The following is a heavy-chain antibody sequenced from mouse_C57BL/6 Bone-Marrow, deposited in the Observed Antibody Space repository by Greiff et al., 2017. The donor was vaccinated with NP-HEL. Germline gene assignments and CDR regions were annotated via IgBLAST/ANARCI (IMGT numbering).Heavy chain of an antibody. V-gene: IGHV5-4*01. CDR3: ARDGYYVDY. D-gene: IGHD2-2*01. CDR1: GFTFSSYA. CDR2: ISDGGSYT. J-gene: IGHJ2*01. Sequence: EVKLEESGGGLVKPGGSLKLSCAASGFTFSSYAMSWVRQTPEKRLEWVATISDGGSYTYYPDNVKGRFTISRDNAKNNLYLQMSHLKSEDTAMYYCARDGYYVDYWGQGTTLTVSS.